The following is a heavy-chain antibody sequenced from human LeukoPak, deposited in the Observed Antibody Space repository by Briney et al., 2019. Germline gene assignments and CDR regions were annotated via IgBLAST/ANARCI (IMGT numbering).Heavy chain of an antibody. V-gene: IGHV4-38-2*01. D-gene: IGHD3-10*01. CDR1: GYSISRGYY. Sequence: SETLSLTCGVSGYSISRGYYWAWIRQPPGKGLEWIGTIYHIGSTYYTPSLGSRVTISVDTSKNQFSLNLKSVTAADTAVYYCARAGWIITSGIDYWGQGALVTVSS. J-gene: IGHJ4*02. CDR2: IYHIGST. CDR3: ARAGWIITSGIDY.